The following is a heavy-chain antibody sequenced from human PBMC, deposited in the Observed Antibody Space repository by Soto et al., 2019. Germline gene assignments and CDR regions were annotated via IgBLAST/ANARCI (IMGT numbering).Heavy chain of an antibody. CDR1: GFTFSSYW. J-gene: IGHJ4*02. Sequence: EVQLVESGGGLVQPGGSLRLSCAASGFTFSSYWMHWVRQAPGKGLVWVSRMNSDGSSTSYADSVKGRFTISRVNAKNTLYLQMNSLKTEDTAVYYCATDLGTGYWGQGTLVTVSS. CDR3: ATDLGTGY. CDR2: MNSDGSST. D-gene: IGHD7-27*01. V-gene: IGHV3-74*01.